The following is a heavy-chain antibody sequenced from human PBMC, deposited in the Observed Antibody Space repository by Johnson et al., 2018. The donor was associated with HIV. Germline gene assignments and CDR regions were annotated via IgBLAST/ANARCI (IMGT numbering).Heavy chain of an antibody. CDR2: ISGSGSII. V-gene: IGHV3-11*04. CDR1: GFTFSDHY. D-gene: IGHD3-16*01. Sequence: QVQLVESGGGLVKPGGSLKLSCAVSGFTFSDHYMSWIRQTPGKGLQWVSYISGSGSIIYSTDSVQGRFTISRDNVKNSLYLQMDSLRPEDTAVYYCARSRQGGIQPSDAFDVWGQGTMVIVSS. CDR3: ARSRQGGIQPSDAFDV. J-gene: IGHJ3*01.